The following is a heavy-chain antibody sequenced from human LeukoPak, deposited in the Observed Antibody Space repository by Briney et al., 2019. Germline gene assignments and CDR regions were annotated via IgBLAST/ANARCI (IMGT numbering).Heavy chain of an antibody. CDR2: ISYDGSNK. CDR3: TRVGYIDEGIDY. D-gene: IGHD5-24*01. J-gene: IGHJ4*02. V-gene: IGHV3-30-3*01. CDR1: GFTFSSYA. Sequence: GRSLRLSCAASGFTFSSYAMHWVRQAPGKGLEWVAVISYDGSNKYYADSVKGRFTISRDNAKNSLYLQMNSLRAEDTVIYYCTRVGYIDEGIDYWGQGTLVTVSS.